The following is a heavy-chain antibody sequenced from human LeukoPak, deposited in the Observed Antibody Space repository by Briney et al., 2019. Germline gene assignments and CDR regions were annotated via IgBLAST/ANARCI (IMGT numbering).Heavy chain of an antibody. Sequence: GGSLRLSCAASGFTFSSYGMHWVRQAPGKGLEWVAVISYDGSNKYYADSVKGRFTISRDNSKNTLYLQMNSLRAEDTAVYYCAKDHSSGYLMHWGQGTLVTVSS. CDR2: ISYDGSNK. CDR3: AKDHSSGYLMH. D-gene: IGHD3-22*01. J-gene: IGHJ4*02. CDR1: GFTFSSYG. V-gene: IGHV3-30*18.